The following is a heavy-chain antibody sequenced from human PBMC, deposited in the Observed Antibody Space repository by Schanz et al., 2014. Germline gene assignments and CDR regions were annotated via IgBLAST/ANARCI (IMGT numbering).Heavy chain of an antibody. J-gene: IGHJ4*02. D-gene: IGHD5-18*01. CDR1: GFTFGNFF. Sequence: EVQLVESGGGLVQPGGSLRLSCAASGFTFGNFFMSWVRQAPGKGLEWVANIKQDGIEKYYVDSVKGRFTISRDNAKNSLYLQMNSLTADDTAVYYCARDGYRNGRPFDHWGQGTRVTVSA. CDR2: IKQDGIEK. V-gene: IGHV3-7*01. CDR3: ARDGYRNGRPFDH.